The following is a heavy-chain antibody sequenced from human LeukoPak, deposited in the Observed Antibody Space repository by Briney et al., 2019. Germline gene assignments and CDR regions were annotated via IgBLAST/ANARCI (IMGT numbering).Heavy chain of an antibody. CDR3: ARETTMVRGVIFYYYYYMDV. Sequence: SETLTLTCAVYGGSFSGYYWSWIRQPPGKGLEWIGEINHSGSTNYNPSLKGRVTISVDTSKNQFSLKLSSVTAADTAVYYCARETTMVRGVIFYYYYYMDVWGKGTTVTISS. V-gene: IGHV4-34*01. D-gene: IGHD3-10*01. J-gene: IGHJ6*03. CDR2: INHSGST. CDR1: GGSFSGYY.